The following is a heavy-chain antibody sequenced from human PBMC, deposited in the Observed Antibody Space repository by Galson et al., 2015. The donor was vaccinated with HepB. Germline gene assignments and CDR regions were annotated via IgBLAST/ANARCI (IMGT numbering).Heavy chain of an antibody. Sequence: ETLSLTCAVYGGSFSGYYWSWIRQPPGKGLEWIGEINHSGSTNYNPSLKSRVTISVDTSKNQFSLKLSSVTAADTAVYYCARGRKLNYWGQGTLVTVSS. CDR3: ARGRKLNY. CDR1: GGSFSGYY. V-gene: IGHV4-34*01. D-gene: IGHD1-1*01. CDR2: INHSGST. J-gene: IGHJ4*02.